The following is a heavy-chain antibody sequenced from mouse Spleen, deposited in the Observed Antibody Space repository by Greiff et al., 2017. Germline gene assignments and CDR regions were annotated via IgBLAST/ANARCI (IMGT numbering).Heavy chain of an antibody. J-gene: IGHJ4*01. CDR3: ARKFYGKGAMDY. D-gene: IGHD2-1*01. V-gene: IGHV5-17*01. Sequence: EVQLVESGGGLVKPGGSLKLSCAASGFTFSDYGMHWVRQAPEKGLEWVAYISSGSSTIYYADTVKGRFTITRDNAKNTLFLQMTSLRSEDTAMYYCARKFYGKGAMDYWGQGTSVTVSS. CDR1: GFTFSDYG. CDR2: ISSGSSTI.